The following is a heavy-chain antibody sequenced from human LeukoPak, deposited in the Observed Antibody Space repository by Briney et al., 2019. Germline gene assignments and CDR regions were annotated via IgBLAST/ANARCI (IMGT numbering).Heavy chain of an antibody. V-gene: IGHV1-69*13. CDR2: IIPIFGTA. Sequence: SVKVSCKASGGSFSSHAISWVRQAPGQGLEWMGGIIPIFGTANYAQKFQGRVTITADESTSTAYMELSSLRSEDTAVYYCASGRSGYFDYWGQGTLVTVSS. CDR3: ASGRSGYFDY. D-gene: IGHD2-15*01. CDR1: GGSFSSHA. J-gene: IGHJ4*02.